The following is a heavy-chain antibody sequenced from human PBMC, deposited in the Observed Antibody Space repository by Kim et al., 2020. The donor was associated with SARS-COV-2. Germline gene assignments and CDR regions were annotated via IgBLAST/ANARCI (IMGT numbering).Heavy chain of an antibody. CDR3: ARDLKSGSSWASYY. D-gene: IGHD6-13*01. CDR2: ISSSSYI. CDR1: GFTFSSYS. V-gene: IGHV3-21*01. J-gene: IGHJ4*02. Sequence: GGSLRLSCAASGFTFSSYSMNWVRQAPGKGLEWVSSISSSSYIYYADSVKGRFTISRDNAKNTPYLQMNSLRAADTAVDYCARDLKSGSSWASYYWGQGT.